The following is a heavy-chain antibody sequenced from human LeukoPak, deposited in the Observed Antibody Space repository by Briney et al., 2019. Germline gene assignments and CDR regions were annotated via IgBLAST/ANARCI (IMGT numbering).Heavy chain of an antibody. J-gene: IGHJ4*02. D-gene: IGHD3-22*01. CDR3: ARDLDSSGYYYVY. CDR1: GYSISSGYY. Sequence: SETLSLTCIVSGYSISSGYYWGWIRQSPGKGLEWIGSIYHSGNTYYNPSLKSRVSISIDTSKNQFSLKLSSVTAADTAVYYCARDLDSSGYYYVYWGQGTLVTVSS. V-gene: IGHV4-38-2*02. CDR2: IYHSGNT.